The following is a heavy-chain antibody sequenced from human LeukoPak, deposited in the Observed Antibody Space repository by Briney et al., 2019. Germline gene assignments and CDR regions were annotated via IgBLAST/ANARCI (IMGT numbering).Heavy chain of an antibody. CDR1: GFTFSSYW. CDR3: ARQDPIDYYYGMDV. V-gene: IGHV3-7*01. J-gene: IGHJ6*02. CDR2: IKQDGSEK. Sequence: GGSLRLSCAASGFTFSSYWMSWVRQAPGKGLEWVANIKQDGSEKYYVDSVKGRFTISRDNAKNSLYLQMNSPRAEDTAVYYCARQDPIDYYYGMDVWGQGTTVTVSS.